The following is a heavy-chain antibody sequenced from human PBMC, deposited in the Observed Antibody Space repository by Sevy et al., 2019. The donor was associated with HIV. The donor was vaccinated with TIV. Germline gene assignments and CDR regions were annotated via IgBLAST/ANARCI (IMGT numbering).Heavy chain of an antibody. J-gene: IGHJ4*02. Sequence: SETLSLTCAVYGGSFSGYYWSWIRQPPGKGLEWIGEINHSGSTNYNPSLKSRVTISVDTSRNQFSLKLSSVTAVEMAVYYCARRRPSGYYEYWGQGTLVTVSS. CDR3: ARRRPSGYYEY. CDR1: GGSFSGYY. D-gene: IGHD3-3*01. CDR2: INHSGST. V-gene: IGHV4-34*01.